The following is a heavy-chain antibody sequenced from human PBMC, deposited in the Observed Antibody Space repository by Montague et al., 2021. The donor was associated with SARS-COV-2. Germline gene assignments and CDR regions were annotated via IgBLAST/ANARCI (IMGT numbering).Heavy chain of an antibody. CDR3: ARGGYFYDILTGYYNDYYYYMDV. D-gene: IGHD3-9*01. J-gene: IGHJ6*03. CDR1: GGSISSYY. Sequence: SETLSLTCAVSGGSISSYYWSWIRQPPGEGLEWIGYIYYSGSTNYNPSLKSRVTISVDTSKNQFSLKLSSVTAADTAVYYCARGGYFYDILTGYYNDYYYYMDVWGKGTTVTVSS. CDR2: IYYSGST. V-gene: IGHV4-59*08.